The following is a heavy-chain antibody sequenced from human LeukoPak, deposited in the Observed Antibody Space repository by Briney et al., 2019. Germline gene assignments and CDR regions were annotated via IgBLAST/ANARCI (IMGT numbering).Heavy chain of an antibody. Sequence: GASVKVSCMASGYTFTGYYMHWVRQAPGQGLEWMGWINPNSGGTNYAQKFQGRVTMTRDTSISTAYMELSRLRSDDTALYHCASGRWEPYDAFDIWGQGTMVTVSS. J-gene: IGHJ3*02. CDR1: GYTFTGYY. CDR2: INPNSGGT. CDR3: ASGRWEPYDAFDI. V-gene: IGHV1-2*02. D-gene: IGHD1-26*01.